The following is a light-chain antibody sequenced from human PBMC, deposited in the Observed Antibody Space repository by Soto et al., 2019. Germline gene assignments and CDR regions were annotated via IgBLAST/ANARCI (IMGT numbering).Light chain of an antibody. Sequence: EIVSTPSPGPLSFSPGETASVSGRASQSVSSSYLAWYQQKPGQAPRLLIYGASSRATGIPDRFSGSGSGTDFTLTISRLEPEDFAVYYCQQYGSSPEWTFGQGTKVDIK. V-gene: IGKV3-20*01. J-gene: IGKJ1*01. CDR1: QSVSSSY. CDR3: QQYGSSPEWT. CDR2: GAS.